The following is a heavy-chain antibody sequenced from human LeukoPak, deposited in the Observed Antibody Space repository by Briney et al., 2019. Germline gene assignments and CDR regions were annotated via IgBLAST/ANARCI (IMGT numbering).Heavy chain of an antibody. CDR3: APLSFLEWLDA. V-gene: IGHV3-21*01. CDR1: GFTFSSYS. CDR2: ISSSSSYI. J-gene: IGHJ4*02. Sequence: GGSLRLSCAASGFTFSSYSMNWVRQAPGKGLEWVSSISSSSSYIYYADSVKGRFTISRDNAKNSLYLQMNSLRAEDTAVYYCAPLSFLEWLDAWGQGTLVTVSP. D-gene: IGHD3-3*01.